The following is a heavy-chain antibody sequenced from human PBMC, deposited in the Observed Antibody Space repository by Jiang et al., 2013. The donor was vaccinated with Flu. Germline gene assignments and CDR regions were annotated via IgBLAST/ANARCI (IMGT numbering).Heavy chain of an antibody. Sequence: GAEVKKPGESLKISCKGSGDSFNVYWIGWVRQMPGKGLEWMGIIYLGDSETRYSPSFQGQVTISADKSISTAYLQWSSLKASDTAVYYCARLPARYYENYIDVWGKGTTVTVSS. CDR2: IYLGDSET. CDR3: ARLPARYYENYIDV. J-gene: IGHJ6*03. V-gene: IGHV5-51*01. CDR1: GDSFNVYW.